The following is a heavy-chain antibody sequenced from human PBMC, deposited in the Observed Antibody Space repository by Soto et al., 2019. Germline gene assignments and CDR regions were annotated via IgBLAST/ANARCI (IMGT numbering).Heavy chain of an antibody. CDR2: ISDSGRTI. Sequence: GGSLRLSCAASGFTFSDYYMSWIRQAPGKGLEWVSYISDSGRTIYYAESVKGRFTISRDNAKNSLYLQMNTLRVEDTALYYCARIGALVGLADYWGQGTLVTVSS. CDR3: ARIGALVGLADY. CDR1: GFTFSDYY. D-gene: IGHD1-26*01. J-gene: IGHJ4*02. V-gene: IGHV3-11*01.